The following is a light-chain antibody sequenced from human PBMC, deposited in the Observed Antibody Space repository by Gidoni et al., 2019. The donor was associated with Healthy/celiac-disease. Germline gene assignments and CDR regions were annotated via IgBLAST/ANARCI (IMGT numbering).Light chain of an antibody. J-gene: IGKJ1*01. CDR1: QSVSSSY. V-gene: IGKV3-20*01. Sequence: IVLTPSPGPLSLSPGERATLSCRASQSVSSSYLAWYQQKPGQAPRLLIYGASSRATGIPDRFSGSGSGTDFTLTISRLEPEDFAVYYCQQYGSSPWTFGQXTKVEIK. CDR3: QQYGSSPWT. CDR2: GAS.